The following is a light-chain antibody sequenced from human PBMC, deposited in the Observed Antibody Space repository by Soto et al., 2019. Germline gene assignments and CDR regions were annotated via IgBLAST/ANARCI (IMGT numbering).Light chain of an antibody. Sequence: EIVLTQSPATLSLSPVERSTLSCRASQSVSSYLAWYQQKPGQAPRLLIYDASNRATGIPARFSGSGSGTEFTLTISSLQSEDFAVYYCQQYNNWPPWTFGQGTKVDIK. J-gene: IGKJ1*01. V-gene: IGKV3-11*01. CDR3: QQYNNWPPWT. CDR1: QSVSSY. CDR2: DAS.